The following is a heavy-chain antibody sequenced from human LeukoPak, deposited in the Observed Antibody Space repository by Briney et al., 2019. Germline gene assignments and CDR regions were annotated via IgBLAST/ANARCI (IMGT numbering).Heavy chain of an antibody. V-gene: IGHV3-73*01. J-gene: IGHJ4*02. Sequence: GGSLKLSCAASGFTFSGSAMHWVRQASGKGLEWVGRIRSKANSYATACAASVKGRFTISRDDSKNTAYLQMNSLKTEDTAVYYCTRLAEYCSSTSCYAVDYWGQGTLVTVSS. D-gene: IGHD2-2*01. CDR3: TRLAEYCSSTSCYAVDY. CDR2: IRSKANSYAT. CDR1: GFTFSGSA.